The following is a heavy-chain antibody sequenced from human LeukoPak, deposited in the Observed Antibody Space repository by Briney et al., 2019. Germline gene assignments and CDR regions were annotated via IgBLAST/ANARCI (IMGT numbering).Heavy chain of an antibody. CDR3: ASCPNRYCSCTSCSWLNY. CDR1: GGSFSGYY. CDR2: INHSGST. J-gene: IGHJ4*02. D-gene: IGHD2-2*01. Sequence: NPSETLSLTCAVYGGSFSGYYWSWIRQPPGKGLEWIGEINHSGSTNYNPSLKSRVTISVDTSKNQFSLKLSSVTAADTAVYYCASCPNRYCSCTSCSWLNYWGQGTLVTVSS. V-gene: IGHV4-34*01.